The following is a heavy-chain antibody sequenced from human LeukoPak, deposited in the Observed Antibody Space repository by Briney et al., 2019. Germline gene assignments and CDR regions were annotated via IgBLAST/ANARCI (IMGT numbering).Heavy chain of an antibody. CDR1: GGSISSGSYY. V-gene: IGHV4-31*02. CDR2: IYYSGSA. D-gene: IGHD6-6*01. Sequence: SKTLSLTWTVSGGSISSGSYYWSWIRQHPGKGLEWIGYIYYSGSAYYNPSLKSRVTISVDTSKNQFSLKLSSVTAADTAVYYCARLRGGQLAFDYWGQGTLVTVSS. CDR3: ARLRGGQLAFDY. J-gene: IGHJ4*02.